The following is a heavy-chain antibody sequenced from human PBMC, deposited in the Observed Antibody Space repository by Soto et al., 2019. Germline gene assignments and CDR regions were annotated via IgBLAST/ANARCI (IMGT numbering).Heavy chain of an antibody. V-gene: IGHV3-30*18. CDR1: GFTFSSYA. D-gene: IGHD6-19*01. Sequence: PGGSLRLSCAASGFTFSSYAITWVRQAPGKGLEWVAVISYDGSNKCYADSVKGRFTISRDNSKNTLYLQMNSLRAEDTAVYYCAKGLRIAVAGCLDYWGQGTLVTVSS. CDR2: ISYDGSNK. J-gene: IGHJ4*02. CDR3: AKGLRIAVAGCLDY.